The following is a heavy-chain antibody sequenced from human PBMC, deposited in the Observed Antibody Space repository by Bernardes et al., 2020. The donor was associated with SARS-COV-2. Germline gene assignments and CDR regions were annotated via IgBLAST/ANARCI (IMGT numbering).Heavy chain of an antibody. Sequence: GGFLSPTRVAPGITLSAHWVHWVRPVPRKGLVWVSSIDTNGWTINYADSVKGRFTISRDNAKNTLYLQMNSLRAEDTAVYYGVSDLGGSKGYWGLVTLVTVSS. CDR1: GITLSAHW. CDR3: VSDLGGSKGY. D-gene: IGHD3-16*01. J-gene: IGHJ4*02. V-gene: IGHV3-74*01. CDR2: IDTNGWTI.